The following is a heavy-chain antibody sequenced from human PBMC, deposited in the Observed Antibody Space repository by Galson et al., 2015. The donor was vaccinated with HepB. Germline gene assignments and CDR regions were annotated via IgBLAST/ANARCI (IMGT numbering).Heavy chain of an antibody. CDR1: GFTFSSYG. V-gene: IGHV3-30*18. J-gene: IGHJ6*02. CDR2: ISYDGSNK. D-gene: IGHD4-11*01. CDR3: AKSFTVTNQYYYYGMDV. Sequence: SLRLSCAASGFTFSSYGMHWVRQAPGKGLEWVAVISYDGSNKYYADSVKGRFTISRDNSKNTLYLQMNSLRAEDTAVYYCAKSFTVTNQYYYYGMDVWGQGTTVTVSS.